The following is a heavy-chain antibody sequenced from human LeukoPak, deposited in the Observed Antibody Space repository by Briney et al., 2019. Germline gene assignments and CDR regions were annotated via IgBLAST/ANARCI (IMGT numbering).Heavy chain of an antibody. D-gene: IGHD6-19*01. CDR2: INHSGST. J-gene: IGHJ4*02. CDR1: GGSFSGYY. V-gene: IGHV4-34*01. CDR3: ARDSAVAGQFDY. Sequence: SETLSLTCAVYGGSFSGYYWSWIRQPPGKGLEWIGEINHSGSTNYNPSLKSRVTISVDTSKNQFSLKLSSVTAADTAVYYCARDSAVAGQFDYWGQGTLVTVSS.